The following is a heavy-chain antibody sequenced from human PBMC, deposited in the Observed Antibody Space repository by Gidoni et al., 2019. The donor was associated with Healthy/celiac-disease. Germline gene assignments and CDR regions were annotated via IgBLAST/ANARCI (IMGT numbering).Heavy chain of an antibody. D-gene: IGHD3-22*01. CDR3: ARDPTYYYDSSGYYFGGWFDP. CDR1: GYTFTSYG. V-gene: IGHV1-18*01. CDR2: ISAYNGNT. J-gene: IGHJ5*02. Sequence: QVQLVQSGAEVKKPGASVKVSCKASGYTFTSYGISWVRQAPGQGLEWMGWISAYNGNTNYAQKLQGRVPLTTDTSTSTAYMELRSLRSDDTAVYYCARDPTYYYDSSGYYFGGWFDPWGQGTLVTVSS.